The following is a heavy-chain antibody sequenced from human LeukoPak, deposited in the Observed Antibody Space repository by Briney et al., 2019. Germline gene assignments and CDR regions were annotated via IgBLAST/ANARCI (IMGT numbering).Heavy chain of an antibody. D-gene: IGHD2-15*01. Sequence: PGRSLRLSCAASGFTFSNYGMHWVRQSPGKGLEWVAVIWYDGSNKYYADSVKGRFTISRDNSKNTLYLQMNSLRAEDTAVYYCARDAGYCSGGSCYPGQFDYWGQGTLVTVSS. CDR3: ARDAGYCSGGSCYPGQFDY. V-gene: IGHV3-33*08. CDR1: GFTFSNYG. CDR2: IWYDGSNK. J-gene: IGHJ4*02.